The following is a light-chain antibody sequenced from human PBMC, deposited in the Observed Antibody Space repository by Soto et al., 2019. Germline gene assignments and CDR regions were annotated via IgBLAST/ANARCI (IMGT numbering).Light chain of an antibody. J-gene: IGKJ2*01. Sequence: DIVMTQSPDSLAVSLGERATINCKSSQSVLYSPTNKNYLAWYQQKPGQPPKLVISWASTRESGVPDRFSGSGSGTDFTLTISSLQXXDXXXXXXQQYYNTPPYTFGQGTKLXIK. CDR3: QQYYNTPPYT. CDR2: WAS. CDR1: QSVLYSPTNKNY. V-gene: IGKV4-1*01.